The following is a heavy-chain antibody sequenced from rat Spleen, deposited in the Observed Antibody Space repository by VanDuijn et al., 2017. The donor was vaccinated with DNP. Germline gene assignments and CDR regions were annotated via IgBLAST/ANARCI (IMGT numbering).Heavy chain of an antibody. J-gene: IGHJ2*01. CDR1: GFMFSNYY. Sequence: EVQLVESGGGLVQPGRSMKLSCEGSGFMFSNYYMAWVRQAPTRGLEWVAAISPGDGNIFYRDSVKGRFTISRDNAKSTLYLQMDSLRSEETATYYCGKNTGYYFDHWGQGVMVTVSS. D-gene: IGHD4-1*01. CDR2: ISPGDGNI. V-gene: IGHV5S11*01. CDR3: GKNTGYYFDH.